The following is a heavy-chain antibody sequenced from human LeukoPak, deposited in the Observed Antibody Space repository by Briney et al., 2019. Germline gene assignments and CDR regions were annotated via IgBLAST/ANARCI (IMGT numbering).Heavy chain of an antibody. CDR1: GYSISSGYY. Sequence: SETLSLTCTVSGYSISSGYYWGWIRQPPGKGLEWIGSFYHSGSTYYNPSLKSRVTISVDTSKNQFSLKLSSVTAADTAVYYCAREGSPRPHVDYWGQGTLVTVSS. J-gene: IGHJ4*02. D-gene: IGHD3-10*01. CDR3: AREGSPRPHVDY. CDR2: FYHSGST. V-gene: IGHV4-38-2*02.